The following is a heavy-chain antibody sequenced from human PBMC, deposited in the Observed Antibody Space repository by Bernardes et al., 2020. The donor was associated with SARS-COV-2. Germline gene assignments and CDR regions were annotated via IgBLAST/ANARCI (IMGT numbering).Heavy chain of an antibody. Sequence: GGSLRLSCEASGFSFSDYWMHWVRQAPGKGLVWVARINAVGGTTNYADSVKGRFTISRDNAKNTLYLQMRSLSAEDTAVYYCTRAATSGYGSFGVWGQGTLVTVSS. CDR1: GFSFSDYW. J-gene: IGHJ4*02. CDR2: INAVGGTT. D-gene: IGHD3-22*01. V-gene: IGHV3-74*01. CDR3: TRAATSGYGSFGV.